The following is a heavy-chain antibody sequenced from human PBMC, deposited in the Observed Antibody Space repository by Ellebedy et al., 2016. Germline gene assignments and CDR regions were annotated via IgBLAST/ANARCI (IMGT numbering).Heavy chain of an antibody. V-gene: IGHV4-31*03. J-gene: IGHJ4*02. Sequence: SETLSLTXTVSGGSISSGGYYWSWIRQHPGKGLEWITYIYYSGSTYYNPSLKSRVTISVDTSMNQFSLKLSSVTAADTAVYYCARSNWGGRFGELVSSSFDYWGQGTLVTVSS. CDR2: IYYSGST. CDR1: GGSISSGGYY. D-gene: IGHD3-10*01. CDR3: ARSNWGGRFGELVSSSFDY.